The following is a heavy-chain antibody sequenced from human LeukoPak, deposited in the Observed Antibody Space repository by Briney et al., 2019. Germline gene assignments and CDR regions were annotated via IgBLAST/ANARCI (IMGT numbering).Heavy chain of an antibody. J-gene: IGHJ5*02. D-gene: IGHD3-9*01. CDR1: GFTFTSSA. Sequence: GASVKVSCKASGFTFTSSAMQWVRQARGQRLEWIGWIVVGSGNTNYAQKFQERVTITRDMSTSTAYMELSSLRSEDTAVYYCAALRPLDVLRYFDWLPLPWGQGTLVTVSS. CDR3: AALRPLDVLRYFDWLPLP. V-gene: IGHV1-58*02. CDR2: IVVGSGNT.